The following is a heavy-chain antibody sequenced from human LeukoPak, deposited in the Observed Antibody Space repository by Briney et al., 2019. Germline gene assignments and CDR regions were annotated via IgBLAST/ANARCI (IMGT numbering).Heavy chain of an antibody. CDR2: ISSSSSYI. CDR3: ARDIKTHGGY. Sequence: GGSLRLSCAASGFTFSSYSMNWVRQAPGKGLEWVSSISSSSSYIYYADSVKGRFTISRDNAKNSLYLQMNSLGAEDTAVYYCARDIKTHGGYWGQGTLVTVSS. J-gene: IGHJ4*02. CDR1: GFTFSSYS. V-gene: IGHV3-21*01.